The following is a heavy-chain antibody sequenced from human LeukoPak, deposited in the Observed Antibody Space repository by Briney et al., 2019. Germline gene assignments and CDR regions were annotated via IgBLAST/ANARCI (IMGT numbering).Heavy chain of an antibody. CDR3: ARAADYYGSGRPNWFDP. Sequence: SETLSLTCAVYGGSFSGYYWSWIRQPPGKGLEWIGEINHSGSTNYNPSLKSRVTISVDTSKNQSSLKLSSVTAADTAVYYCARAADYYGSGRPNWFDPWGQGTLVTVSS. CDR2: INHSGST. CDR1: GGSFSGYY. J-gene: IGHJ5*02. V-gene: IGHV4-34*01. D-gene: IGHD3-10*01.